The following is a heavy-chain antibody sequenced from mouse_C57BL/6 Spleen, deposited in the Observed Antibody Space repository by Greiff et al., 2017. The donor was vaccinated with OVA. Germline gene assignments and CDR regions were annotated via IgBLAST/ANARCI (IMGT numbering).Heavy chain of an antibody. CDR2: IYPRSGNT. CDR1: GYTFTSYG. CDR3: APITTVGAPWYFDV. J-gene: IGHJ1*03. D-gene: IGHD1-1*01. V-gene: IGHV1-81*01. Sequence: VQLQESGAELARPGASVKLSCKASGYTFTSYGISWVKQRTGQGLEWIGEIYPRSGNTYYNEKFKGKATLTADKSSSTAYMELRSLTSEDSAVYFCAPITTVGAPWYFDVWGTGTTVTVSS.